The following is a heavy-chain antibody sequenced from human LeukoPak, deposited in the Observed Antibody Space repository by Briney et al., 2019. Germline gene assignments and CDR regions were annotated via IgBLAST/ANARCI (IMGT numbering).Heavy chain of an antibody. D-gene: IGHD3-22*01. J-gene: IGHJ4*02. CDR3: ARFTVTSGGLDY. CDR2: IFSGGFT. CDR1: GFTVSTNY. Sequence: GGSLRLSCAASGFTVSTNYMSWVRQAPGKGLEWVSVIFSGGFTNYADSVKGRFTISRDNSKNMLYLLMNNLRAEDTAVYFCARFTVTSGGLDYWGQGTLVTVSS. V-gene: IGHV3-66*01.